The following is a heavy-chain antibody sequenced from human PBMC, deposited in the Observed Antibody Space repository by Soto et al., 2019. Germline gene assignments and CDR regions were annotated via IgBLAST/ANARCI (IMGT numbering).Heavy chain of an antibody. V-gene: IGHV3-21*01. D-gene: IGHD1-26*01. CDR2: LSSSSGFI. J-gene: IGHJ3*01. CDR1: GFTFSSYS. CDR3: ARVQGGSFAHGLDL. Sequence: EVQLVESGGGLVKPGGSLRLSCAASGFTFSSYSLNWVRQAPGKGLEWVSSLSSSSGFIYYADSVKGRFTISRDNAKHSLHLQMNSLRVEDTAVYYCARVQGGSFAHGLDLWGQGTMVTVSS.